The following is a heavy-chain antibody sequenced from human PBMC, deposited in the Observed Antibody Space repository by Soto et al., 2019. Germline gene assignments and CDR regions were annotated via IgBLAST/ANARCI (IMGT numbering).Heavy chain of an antibody. D-gene: IGHD6-13*01. CDR1: GFTFDDYA. J-gene: IGHJ4*02. V-gene: IGHV3-49*04. Sequence: GGSLRLSCTTSGFTFDDYAMSWVRQAPGKGLEWVGFIRSKPYGGTTEYAASVKGRFSISRDNSKSIAYLQMNSLKTEDTAVYYCTRQQLFFDYWGQGTQVTVSS. CDR3: TRQQLFFDY. CDR2: IRSKPYGGTT.